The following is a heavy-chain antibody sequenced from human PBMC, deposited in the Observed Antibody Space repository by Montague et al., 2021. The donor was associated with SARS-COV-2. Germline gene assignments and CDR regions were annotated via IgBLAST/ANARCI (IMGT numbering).Heavy chain of an antibody. D-gene: IGHD3-16*02. CDR1: GFTFSDYY. Sequence: SLRLSCAASGFTFSDYYMNWIRQAPGKGLEWVSYISSSGSTIYYADSVKGRFTISRDNAKNSLYVQMNSLRAEDTAVYYCARVSRQITFGGVIPVFDYWGQGTLVTVSS. V-gene: IGHV3-11*01. CDR2: ISSSGSTI. J-gene: IGHJ4*02. CDR3: ARVSRQITFGGVIPVFDY.